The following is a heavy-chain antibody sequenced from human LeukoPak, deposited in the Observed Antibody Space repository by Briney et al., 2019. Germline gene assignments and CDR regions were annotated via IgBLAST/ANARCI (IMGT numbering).Heavy chain of an antibody. D-gene: IGHD1-14*01. CDR1: GYTFSDYY. V-gene: IGHV1-2*02. Sequence: ASVKVSCKASGYTFSDYYMHWVRQAPGQGLEWMGWVNPDSGGTKYAQKFQDRVTMTSDTSISTAYMELSRLRSDDTAVYYCARDHLLFRQPPNWFDPWGQGTLVTVSS. CDR3: ARDHLLFRQPPNWFDP. CDR2: VNPDSGGT. J-gene: IGHJ5*02.